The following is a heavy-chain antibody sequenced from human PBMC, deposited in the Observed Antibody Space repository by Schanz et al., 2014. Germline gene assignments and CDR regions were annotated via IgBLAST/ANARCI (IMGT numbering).Heavy chain of an antibody. CDR1: GFTFSDSF. CDR2: ISSSGNII. D-gene: IGHD7-27*01. V-gene: IGHV3-11*01. J-gene: IGHJ3*02. Sequence: QVLLVESGGGLVKPGGSLRLSCSASGFTFSDSFMSWLRQTPGKGLEWLSYISSSGNIIHYADSVKGRFTISRDNAKNSLYLEMTSLRGEDTAVYYCARENLNWEAFDIWGQGTVVTVSS. CDR3: ARENLNWEAFDI.